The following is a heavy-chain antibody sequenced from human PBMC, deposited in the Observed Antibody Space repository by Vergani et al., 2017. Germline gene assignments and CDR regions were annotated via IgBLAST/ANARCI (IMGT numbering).Heavy chain of an antibody. CDR2: IYYSWST. CDR1: GGSISSYY. V-gene: IGHV4-59*01. D-gene: IGHD2-2*01. Sequence: QVQLQESGPGLVKPSETLSLTCTVSGGSISSYYWSWIRQPPGKGLEWIGYIYYSWSTNYNPSLKSRVTISVDTSKNQFSLKLSSVTAADTAVYYCARLGGSSTSPMGFDPWGQGTLVTVSS. J-gene: IGHJ5*02. CDR3: ARLGGSSTSPMGFDP.